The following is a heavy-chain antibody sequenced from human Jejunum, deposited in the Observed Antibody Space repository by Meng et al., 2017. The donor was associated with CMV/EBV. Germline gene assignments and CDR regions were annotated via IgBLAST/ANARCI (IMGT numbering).Heavy chain of an antibody. CDR2: FSNKLKPFPT. D-gene: IGHD3-10*01. CDR1: GFPSVTHQ. V-gene: IGHV3-72*01. Sequence: SGFPSVTHQMNWFRLPQGKVRSVLGLFSNKLKPFPTQYAGSVKGSFTISKDDSRIALYLQMNSLKSADTAVYFCARDSMKGGGFDQWGQGTLVTVSS. CDR3: ARDSMKGGGFDQ. J-gene: IGHJ4*02.